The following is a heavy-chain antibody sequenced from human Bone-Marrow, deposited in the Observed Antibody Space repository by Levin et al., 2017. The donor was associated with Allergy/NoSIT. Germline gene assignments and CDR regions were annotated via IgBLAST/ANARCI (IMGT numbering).Heavy chain of an antibody. D-gene: IGHD3-10*01. CDR1: GYSISSGFY. V-gene: IGHV4-38-2*01. CDR2: ISHRGDT. CDR3: ARSLGGAFGSGSYMFDH. J-gene: IGHJ4*02. Sequence: PSETLSLTCVVSGYSISSGFYWGWIRQPPGKGLEWIGSISHRGDTYYNPSLKSRLIISLDTSKNQFSLRLTSVTAADTALYYCARSLGGAFGSGSYMFDHWGQGTLVTVSS.